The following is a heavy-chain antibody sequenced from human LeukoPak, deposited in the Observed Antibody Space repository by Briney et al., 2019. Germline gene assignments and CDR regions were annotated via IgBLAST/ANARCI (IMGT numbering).Heavy chain of an antibody. CDR2: ISSSSSYI. J-gene: IGHJ3*02. CDR1: GFTFSSYS. CDR3: ARGQIGYGYIPNDAFDI. V-gene: IGHV3-21*01. Sequence: GGSLRLSCAASGFTFSSYSMNWVRQAPGKGLEWVSSISSSSSYIYYADSVKGRFTISRDNAKNSLYLQMNSLRAEDTAVYYXARGQIGYGYIPNDAFDIWGQGTMVTVSS. D-gene: IGHD5-24*01.